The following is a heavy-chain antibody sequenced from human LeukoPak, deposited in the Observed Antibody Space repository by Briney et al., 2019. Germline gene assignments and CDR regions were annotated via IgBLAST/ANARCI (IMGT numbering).Heavy chain of an antibody. CDR3: ATSGGYCSGGSCYRLRGYYFDY. Sequence: SETLSLTCTVSGGSIRSYYWNWIRQPPGKGLEWIGYIYYSGNTNYNPSLKSRVTISVDTSKNQFSLKLSSVTAADTAVYYCATSGGYCSGGSCYRLRGYYFDYWGQGTLVTVSS. D-gene: IGHD2-15*01. J-gene: IGHJ4*02. CDR2: IYYSGNT. V-gene: IGHV4-59*01. CDR1: GGSIRSYY.